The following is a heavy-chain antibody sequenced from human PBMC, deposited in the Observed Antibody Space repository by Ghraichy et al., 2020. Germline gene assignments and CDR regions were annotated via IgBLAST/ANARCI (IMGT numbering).Heavy chain of an antibody. D-gene: IGHD2-2*02. CDR3: AKVSVPPPISYYYMDV. Sequence: GESLNISCAASGFTFSTYAMSWVRQAPGKGLEWLSVITDSGGRTYYADSVKGRFTISRDNSKNTLYLQMNSLRADDTAVYYCAKVSVPPPISYYYMDVWGKGTTVTVSS. CDR2: ITDSGGRT. CDR1: GFTFSTYA. V-gene: IGHV3-23*01. J-gene: IGHJ6*03.